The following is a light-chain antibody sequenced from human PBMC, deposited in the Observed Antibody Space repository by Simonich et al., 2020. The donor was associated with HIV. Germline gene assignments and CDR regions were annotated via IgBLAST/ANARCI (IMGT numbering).Light chain of an antibody. CDR3: SSYTSSSTWV. Sequence: QSALTQPASVSGSPGQSITNSCTGTSSDVGGYNYVSWYQQHPGKAPKLMIYDFSKRPSGVSNRFSGSKSGNTASLTISGLQAEDEADYYCSSYTSSSTWVFGGGTKLTVL. V-gene: IGLV2-14*01. J-gene: IGLJ3*02. CDR1: SSDVGGYNY. CDR2: DFS.